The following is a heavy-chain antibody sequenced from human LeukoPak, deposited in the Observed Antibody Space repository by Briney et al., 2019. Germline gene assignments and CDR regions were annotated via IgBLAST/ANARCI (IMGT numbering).Heavy chain of an antibody. CDR3: AVSIAVAGPLDY. D-gene: IGHD6-19*01. J-gene: IGHJ4*02. CDR1: GYTFTSYY. Sequence: GASVKVSCKASGYTFTSYYMHWVRQAPGQGLEWMGIINPSGGSTSYAQKFQGRVTITADESTSTAYMELSSLRSEDTAVYYCAVSIAVAGPLDYWGQGTLVTVSS. CDR2: INPSGGST. V-gene: IGHV1-46*01.